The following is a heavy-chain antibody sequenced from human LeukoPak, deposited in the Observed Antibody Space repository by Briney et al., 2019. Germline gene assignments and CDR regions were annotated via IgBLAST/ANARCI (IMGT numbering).Heavy chain of an antibody. CDR1: GFTFSSYS. CDR3: AKDMAALLWFGEFYVDV. CDR2: ISSSSSTI. J-gene: IGHJ6*03. V-gene: IGHV3-48*01. D-gene: IGHD3-10*01. Sequence: PGGSLRLSCVATGFTFSSYSMNWVRQAPGKGLEWVSYISSSSSTIYYADSVKGRFTISRDNARNSLSLQMNSLRAEDTAVYYCAKDMAALLWFGEFYVDVWGKGTTVTVSS.